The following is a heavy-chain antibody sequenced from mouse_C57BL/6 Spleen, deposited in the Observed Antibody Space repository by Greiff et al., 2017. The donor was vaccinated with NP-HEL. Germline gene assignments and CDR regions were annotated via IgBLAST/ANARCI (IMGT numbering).Heavy chain of an antibody. Sequence: QVQLQQPGAELVMPGASVKLSCKASGYTFTSYWMHWVKQRPGQGLEWIGEIDPADSYTKYNQKFKGKSTLTVDKSSNTAYMQLSSLTSADSAVYYCASVLLEAMDYWGQGTSVTVSS. V-gene: IGHV1-69*01. D-gene: IGHD2-1*01. CDR2: IDPADSYT. CDR3: ASVLLEAMDY. J-gene: IGHJ4*01. CDR1: GYTFTSYW.